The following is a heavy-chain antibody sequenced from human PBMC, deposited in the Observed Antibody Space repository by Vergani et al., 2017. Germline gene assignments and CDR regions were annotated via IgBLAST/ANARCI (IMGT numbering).Heavy chain of an antibody. D-gene: IGHD2-8*01. CDR3: ATEGAGYFTNGVCYRYFYYMYV. CDR1: GGYISRYY. V-gene: IGHV4-59*01. Sequence: QVQLQESGPGLVKASETLSLTCTVSGGYISRYYWGWIRQPPGKGLGWIGYIYYSRSTNYNPSLKGRVTITVDASTNQFSLKLSSVTAADSAVYDCATEGAGYFTNGVCYRYFYYMYVGGKGTTVTVS. CDR2: IYYSRST. J-gene: IGHJ6*03.